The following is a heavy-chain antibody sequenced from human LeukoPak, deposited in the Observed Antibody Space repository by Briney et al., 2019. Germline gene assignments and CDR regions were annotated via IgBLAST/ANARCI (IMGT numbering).Heavy chain of an antibody. Sequence: GGSLRLSCAASGFTFSSYAMHWVRQAPGKGLEWVAVISYDGSNKYYADSVKGRFTISRDNSKNTLYLQMNSLRAEDTAVYYCAKDPSRSDFWSGQPGGFDIWGQGTMVTVSS. CDR2: ISYDGSNK. CDR1: GFTFSSYA. V-gene: IGHV3-30-3*01. D-gene: IGHD3-3*01. CDR3: AKDPSRSDFWSGQPGGFDI. J-gene: IGHJ3*02.